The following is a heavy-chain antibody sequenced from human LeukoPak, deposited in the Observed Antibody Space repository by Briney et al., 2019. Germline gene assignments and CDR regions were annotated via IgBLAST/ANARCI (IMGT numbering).Heavy chain of an antibody. V-gene: IGHV3-23*01. D-gene: IGHD3-22*01. J-gene: IGHJ4*02. CDR3: AKAFYYYDSTAPPPYLY. CDR1: GFTFSSYG. Sequence: GGSLRLSCAASGFTFSSYGMSWVRQAPGKGLEWVSAISGSGGGTYYADSVKGRFTISRDNSKNTLYLQMNSLRAEDTAVYYCAKAFYYYDSTAPPPYLYWGQGTLVTVSS. CDR2: ISGSGGGT.